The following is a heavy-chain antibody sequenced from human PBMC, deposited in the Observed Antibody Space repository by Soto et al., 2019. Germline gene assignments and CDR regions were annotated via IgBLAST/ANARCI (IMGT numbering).Heavy chain of an antibody. CDR1: GFTFSSYG. CDR3: AKVRSSSHYYYYYMAV. Sequence: GGSLRLSCAASGFTFSSYGMHWVRQAPGKGLEWVAVIWYDGSNKYYADSVKGRFTISRDNSKNTLYLQMNSLRAEDTAVYYCAKVRSSSHYYYYYMAVWGKGTTVTVSS. CDR2: IWYDGSNK. J-gene: IGHJ6*03. D-gene: IGHD6-6*01. V-gene: IGHV3-33*06.